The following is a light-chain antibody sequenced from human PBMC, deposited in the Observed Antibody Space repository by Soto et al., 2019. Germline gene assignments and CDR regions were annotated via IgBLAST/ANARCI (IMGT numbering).Light chain of an antibody. CDR1: QSISRW. J-gene: IGKJ1*01. CDR3: QQYNGYSTWT. CDR2: DAS. Sequence: DIQMTQSPSTLSASVGDRVTITCRASQSISRWLAWYQQKPGKAPKVLIWDASSLQRGVPSRFSGSESGTEFTLTISSLQPDDFATYYCQQYNGYSTWTFGQGTKVDIK. V-gene: IGKV1-5*01.